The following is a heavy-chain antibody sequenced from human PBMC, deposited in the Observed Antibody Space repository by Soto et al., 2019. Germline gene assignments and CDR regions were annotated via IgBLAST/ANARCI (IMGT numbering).Heavy chain of an antibody. Sequence: QVQLVESGGGEVQPGRSLRLSCAASGFTFSSYAMHWVRQAPGKGLEWVAVISYDGSNKYYADSVKGRFTISRDNSKKTLYLQMNCLRAEDTAVYYCARDPLWGTAMVLWYFDLWGRGTLVTVS. CDR2: ISYDGSNK. V-gene: IGHV3-30-3*01. J-gene: IGHJ2*01. CDR3: ARDPLWGTAMVLWYFDL. D-gene: IGHD5-18*01. CDR1: GFTFSSYA.